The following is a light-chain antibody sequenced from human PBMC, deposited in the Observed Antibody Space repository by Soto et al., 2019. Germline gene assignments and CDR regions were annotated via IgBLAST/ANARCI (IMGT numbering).Light chain of an antibody. CDR1: QSVSSY. Sequence: EIVLTQSPATLSLSPGERATLSCRASQSVSSYLAWYQQKPGQAPRLLIYDASNRATGIPARFSGSGSGTDFTLTISSLEPEDFAGYYGQQRSNWPRTFGQGPKLEI. CDR3: QQRSNWPRT. CDR2: DAS. V-gene: IGKV3-11*01. J-gene: IGKJ2*01.